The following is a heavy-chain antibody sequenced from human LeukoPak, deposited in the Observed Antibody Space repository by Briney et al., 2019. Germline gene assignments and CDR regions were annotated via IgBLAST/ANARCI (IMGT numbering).Heavy chain of an antibody. J-gene: IGHJ6*02. V-gene: IGHV4-34*01. CDR1: GGSFSGYN. Sequence: SETLSLTCAVYGGSFSGYNWNWIRQPPGKGLEWIGEINHSGSTNYNPSLKSRVTISVDTSKNQFSLKLSSVTAADTAVYYCARFRETYYYDSSGSPYYYGMDVWGQGTTVTVSS. CDR3: ARFRETYYYDSSGSPYYYGMDV. CDR2: INHSGST. D-gene: IGHD3-22*01.